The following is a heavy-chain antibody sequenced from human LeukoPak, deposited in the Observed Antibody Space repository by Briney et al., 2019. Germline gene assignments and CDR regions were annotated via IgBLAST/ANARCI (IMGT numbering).Heavy chain of an antibody. CDR2: IRFDGTSE. J-gene: IGHJ3*02. V-gene: IGHV3-30*02. CDR3: ANDLIPSMIVVEIAAFDI. D-gene: IGHD3-22*01. Sequence: PGGSLRLSCAASGFTFSNFGMHWVRQTPGKGLEWVAFIRFDGTSEFYADSVKARFTISRDNSKNTLYLQMNSLRAEDTAVYYCANDLIPSMIVVEIAAFDIWGQGTMVTVSS. CDR1: GFTFSNFG.